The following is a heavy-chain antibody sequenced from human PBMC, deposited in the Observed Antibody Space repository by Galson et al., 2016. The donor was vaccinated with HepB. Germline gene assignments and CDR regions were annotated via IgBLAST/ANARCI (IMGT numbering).Heavy chain of an antibody. CDR1: GFAFSVYG. D-gene: IGHD3-9*01. J-gene: IGHJ4*02. Sequence: SLRLSCAASGFAFSVYGMTWVRQAPRKGLEWVSAISTSGSSTGYADSVKGRFTISRDNSKNTLYLQMNSLRAEDTAIYYCARVPDYSPTFFDYWGQGTLVTVSS. V-gene: IGHV3-23*01. CDR2: ISTSGSST. CDR3: ARVPDYSPTFFDY.